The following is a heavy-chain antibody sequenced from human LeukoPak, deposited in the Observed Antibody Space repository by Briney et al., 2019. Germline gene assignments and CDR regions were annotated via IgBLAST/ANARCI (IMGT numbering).Heavy chain of an antibody. V-gene: IGHV4-34*01. J-gene: IGHJ3*02. CDR2: IYYSGST. CDR1: GGSFSGYY. D-gene: IGHD3-22*01. CDR3: ARHSGYYYARDAFDI. Sequence: ETLSLTCAVYGGSFSGYYWSWIRQPPGKGLEWIGSIYYSGSTYYNPSLKSRVTISVDTSKKQFSLKLSSVTAADTAVYYCARHSGYYYARDAFDIWGRGTMVTVSS.